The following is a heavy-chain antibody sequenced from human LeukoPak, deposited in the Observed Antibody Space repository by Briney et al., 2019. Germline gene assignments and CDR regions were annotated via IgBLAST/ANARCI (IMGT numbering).Heavy chain of an antibody. CDR3: AKDPPVWGSYPRGIDY. CDR2: IRYDGSNE. CDR1: GFTFSSYG. J-gene: IGHJ4*02. Sequence: GGSLRLSCAASGFTFSSYGMHWVRQAPGKGLEWVAFIRYDGSNEYYADSVKGRFTISRDDSKNTLYLQMNSLRAEDTAVYYCAKDPPVWGSYPRGIDYWGQGTLVTVSS. D-gene: IGHD3-16*02. V-gene: IGHV3-30*02.